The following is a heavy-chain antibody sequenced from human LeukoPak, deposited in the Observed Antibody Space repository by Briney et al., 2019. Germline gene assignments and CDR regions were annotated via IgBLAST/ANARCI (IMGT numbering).Heavy chain of an antibody. Sequence: NPSETLSLTCTVSGGSISGYYWSWIRQPPGKGLEWIGYIYYSGSTNYNPSLQSRVTISVDTSKNQFSLNLSSVTAADTAVYYCARYGSGTYPRFDYWGRGTLVTVSS. CDR3: ARYGSGTYPRFDY. CDR2: IYYSGST. J-gene: IGHJ4*02. V-gene: IGHV4-59*08. D-gene: IGHD3-10*01. CDR1: GGSISGYY.